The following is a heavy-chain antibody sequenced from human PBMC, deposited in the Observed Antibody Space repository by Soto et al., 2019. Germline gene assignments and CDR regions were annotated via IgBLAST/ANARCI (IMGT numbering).Heavy chain of an antibody. V-gene: IGHV3-23*01. CDR2: ISGSGGST. CDR3: AGDRINYRVSPLDV. J-gene: IGHJ6*02. D-gene: IGHD3-10*01. Sequence: GGSLRLSCAASGFTFSSYAMSWVRQAPGKGLEWVSAISGSGGSTYYADSVKGRFTISRDNSKNTLYLQMNSLRAEDTAVYYCAGDRINYRVSPLDVWGQGTTVTVSS. CDR1: GFTFSSYA.